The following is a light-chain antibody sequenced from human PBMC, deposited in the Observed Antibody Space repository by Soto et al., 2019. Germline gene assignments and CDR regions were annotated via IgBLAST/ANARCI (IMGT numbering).Light chain of an antibody. CDR3: AAWDDRLSAVV. V-gene: IGLV1-47*01. CDR2: RNN. Sequence: QAVVTQPPSASGTPGQGVTISCSGSSSNIGNSHVYWYQQLPGTAPKLLIYRNNQRPSGVPDRFSGSKSGTSASLAISGLRSEDEADYHCAAWDDRLSAVVFGGGTKLTVL. J-gene: IGLJ2*01. CDR1: SSNIGNSH.